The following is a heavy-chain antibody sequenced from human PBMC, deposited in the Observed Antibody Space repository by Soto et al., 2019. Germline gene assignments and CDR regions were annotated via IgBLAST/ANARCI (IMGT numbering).Heavy chain of an antibody. V-gene: IGHV3-23*01. Sequence: EVQLLESGGGLVQPGGSLRLSCAASGFTFSSYAMSWVRQAPGKGLEWVSAISGSGGSTYYADSVKGRFTVSRDNSKNTLDLQMNSLRAEDTAVYYCAKDHGKGSVAYFDYWGQGTLVTVSS. CDR1: GFTFSSYA. CDR3: AKDHGKGSVAYFDY. CDR2: ISGSGGST. J-gene: IGHJ4*02. D-gene: IGHD6-19*01.